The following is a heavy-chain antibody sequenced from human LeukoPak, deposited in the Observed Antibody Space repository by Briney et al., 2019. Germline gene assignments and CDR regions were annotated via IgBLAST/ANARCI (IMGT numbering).Heavy chain of an antibody. J-gene: IGHJ5*02. D-gene: IGHD6-13*01. CDR3: AREYSSSWYRWFDP. V-gene: IGHV4-59*12. Sequence: PSETPSLTCTVSGGSISSYYWSWIRQPPGKGLEWIGYLYYSGSTNYNPSLKSRVSISVDTSKNQFSLKLSSVTAADTAVYFCAREYSSSWYRWFDPWGQGTLVTVSS. CDR2: LYYSGST. CDR1: GGSISSYY.